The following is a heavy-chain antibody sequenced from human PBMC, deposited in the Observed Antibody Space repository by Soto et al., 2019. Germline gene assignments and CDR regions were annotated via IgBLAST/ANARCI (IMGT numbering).Heavy chain of an antibody. CDR1: GGSISSGGYY. D-gene: IGHD4-17*01. Sequence: QVQLQESGPGLVKPSQTLSLTCTVSGGSISSGGYYWSWIRQHPGKGLEWIGYIYYSGSTYYNPSLKSRVTXXVXTXXNQFSLKLSSVTAADTAVYYCARVLTEDYGDYPDYWGQGTLVTVSS. J-gene: IGHJ4*02. CDR3: ARVLTEDYGDYPDY. CDR2: IYYSGST. V-gene: IGHV4-31*03.